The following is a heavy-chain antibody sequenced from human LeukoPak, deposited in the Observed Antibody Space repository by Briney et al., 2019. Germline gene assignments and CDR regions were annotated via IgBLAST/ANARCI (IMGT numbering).Heavy chain of an antibody. J-gene: IGHJ4*02. D-gene: IGHD4-17*01. CDR3: ARDSSDGDLPNY. CDR2: INPNSGGT. Sequence: GASVTVSCKASGYTFTGYYMHWVRQAPGQGLEWMGWINPNSGGTNYAQKFQGRVTMTRDTSISTAYMELSRLRSDDTAVYYCARDSSDGDLPNYWGQGTLVTVSS. V-gene: IGHV1-2*02. CDR1: GYTFTGYY.